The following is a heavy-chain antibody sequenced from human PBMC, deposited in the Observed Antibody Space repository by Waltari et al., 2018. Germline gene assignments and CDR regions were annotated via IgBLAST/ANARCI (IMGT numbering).Heavy chain of an antibody. D-gene: IGHD2-2*01. Sequence: QVQLQESGPGLVKPSETLSLTCAVSGYSISSGYYWGWIRQPPGKGLEWIGSIYHSGSTYYNPSLKSRVTISVDRSKNQFSLKLSSVTAADTAVYYCARDPLYCSSTSCYAAYGMDVWGQGTTVTVSS. V-gene: IGHV4-38-2*02. CDR3: ARDPLYCSSTSCYAAYGMDV. CDR1: GYSISSGYY. CDR2: IYHSGST. J-gene: IGHJ6*02.